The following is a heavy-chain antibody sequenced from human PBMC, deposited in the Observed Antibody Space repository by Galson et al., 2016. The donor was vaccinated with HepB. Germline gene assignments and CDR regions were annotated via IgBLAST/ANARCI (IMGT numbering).Heavy chain of an antibody. J-gene: IGHJ3*02. Sequence: SLRLSCAASGFTFSSYAMSWVRRPPGKGLEWVSGISGSAGSTYYADSVKGRFTISRDNSKNTLFLQMNSLRGEDTAVYYCVKDRGVYFDWLNAFDIWGQGTMVTVSS. CDR2: ISGSAGST. CDR3: VKDRGVYFDWLNAFDI. CDR1: GFTFSSYA. D-gene: IGHD3-9*01. V-gene: IGHV3-23*01.